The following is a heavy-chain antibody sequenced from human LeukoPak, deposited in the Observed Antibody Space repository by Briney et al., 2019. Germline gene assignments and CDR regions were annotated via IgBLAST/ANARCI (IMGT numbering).Heavy chain of an antibody. J-gene: IGHJ4*02. V-gene: IGHV4-34*01. CDR2: INHSGST. Sequence: SETLSLTCAVSGGSFSGYYWSWMRQPPGKGLEWIGEINHSGSTNYNPSLKSRVTISVGTSKNQFSLKLSSVTAADTAVYYCARESVSYSSSWYFDYWGQGTLVTVSS. D-gene: IGHD6-13*01. CDR1: GGSFSGYY. CDR3: ARESVSYSSSWYFDY.